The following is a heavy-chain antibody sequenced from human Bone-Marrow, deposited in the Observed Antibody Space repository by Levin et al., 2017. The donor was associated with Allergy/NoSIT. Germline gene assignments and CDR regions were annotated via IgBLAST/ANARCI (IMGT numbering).Heavy chain of an antibody. D-gene: IGHD3-22*01. J-gene: IGHJ6*02. CDR3: ARRRYSESSGSGYSYGLDV. Sequence: GESLKISCQGSGYNFSTDWIAWVRQMPGKGLEWMGIIYPGDSDTRYSPSFQGQVTFSADKTISTAYLQRSSLEASDTAIYYCARRRYSESSGSGYSYGLDVWGQGTTVTVSS. CDR2: IYPGDSDT. CDR1: GYNFSTDW. V-gene: IGHV5-51*01.